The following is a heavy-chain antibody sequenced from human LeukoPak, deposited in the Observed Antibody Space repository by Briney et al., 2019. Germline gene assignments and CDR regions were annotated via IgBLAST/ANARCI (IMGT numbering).Heavy chain of an antibody. V-gene: IGHV3-11*04. D-gene: IGHD5-18*01. CDR3: ARDADTAMVTGRFDK. J-gene: IGHJ4*02. CDR2: ISSGGSNT. CDR1: GFTFSDYY. Sequence: GGSLRLSCAGSGFTFSDYYLTWIRQAPGKGLEWVSYISSGGSNTYYADFVKGRFTISRDNAKKSLYLQMNSLRAEDTAVYYCARDADTAMVTGRFDKWGQGTLVTVSS.